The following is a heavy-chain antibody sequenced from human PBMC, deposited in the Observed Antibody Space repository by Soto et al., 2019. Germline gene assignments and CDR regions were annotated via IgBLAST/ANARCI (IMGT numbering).Heavy chain of an antibody. CDR2: ISAYNGNT. J-gene: IGHJ5*02. CDR3: ARDRDEEMATPGAFDP. D-gene: IGHD5-12*01. Sequence: QVQLVQSGAEVKKPGASVKVSCKASGYTFTGYYMHWVRQAPGQGLEWMGWISAYNGNTNYAQKLQGRVTMTTDTSTSTAYMELRSLRSDDTAVYYCARDRDEEMATPGAFDPWGQGTLVTVSS. V-gene: IGHV1-18*04. CDR1: GYTFTGYY.